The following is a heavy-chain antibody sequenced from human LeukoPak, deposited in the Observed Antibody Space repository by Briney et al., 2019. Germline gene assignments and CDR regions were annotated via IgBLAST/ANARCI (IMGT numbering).Heavy chain of an antibody. Sequence: PGGSLRLSCAASGFTVSSNYMSWVRQAPGKGLEWVSAISGSGGSTYYADSVKGRFTISRDNSKNTLYLQMNSLRAEDTAVYYCAKEVAVTGIYYFDYWGQGTLVTVSS. CDR1: GFTVSSNY. CDR2: ISGSGGST. CDR3: AKEVAVTGIYYFDY. J-gene: IGHJ4*02. V-gene: IGHV3-23*01. D-gene: IGHD6-19*01.